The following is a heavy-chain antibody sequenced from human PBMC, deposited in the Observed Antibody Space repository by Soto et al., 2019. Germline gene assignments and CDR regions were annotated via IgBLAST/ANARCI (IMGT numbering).Heavy chain of an antibody. D-gene: IGHD6-19*01. CDR2: ISYDGSNK. CDR1: GFPFSSYG. V-gene: IGHV3-30*18. Sequence: QPGGSLRLSCAASGFPFSSYGMHWVRQAPGKGLEWVAVISYDGSNKYYADSVKGRFTISRDNSKNTLYLQMNSLRAEDTAVYYCAKDRARYSSAWYYFDYWGQGTLVTVSS. J-gene: IGHJ4*02. CDR3: AKDRARYSSAWYYFDY.